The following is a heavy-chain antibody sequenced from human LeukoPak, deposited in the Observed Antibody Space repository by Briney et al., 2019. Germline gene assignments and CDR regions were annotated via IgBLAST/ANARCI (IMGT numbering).Heavy chain of an antibody. CDR3: AADGGHAFRI. Sequence: PGGSLRLSCAASGLAFSRTWMHWVRQVPGKGPMWVSQIISDGSSTTYADPVKGRFTISRDNAKEMVYLQMNSLRVEDTAVYYCAADGGHAFRIWGRGTMVTVSS. J-gene: IGHJ3*02. CDR1: GLAFSRTW. CDR2: IISDGSST. V-gene: IGHV3-74*01.